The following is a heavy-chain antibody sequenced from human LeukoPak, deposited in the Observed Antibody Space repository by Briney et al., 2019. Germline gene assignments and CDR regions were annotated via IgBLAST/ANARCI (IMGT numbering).Heavy chain of an antibody. V-gene: IGHV3-30*18. CDR1: GFILSNYG. CDR2: ISYDGRDK. CDR3: AKGPRDSGCSYPNTHFDY. Sequence: GRSLRLSCAASGFILSNYGMHWVRQAPGKGLEWVAVISYDGRDKYYADSVKGRFTISRDNSRNTLYLQVNSLRTEDTAVYYCAKGPRDSGCSYPNTHFDYWGQETLVTVSS. D-gene: IGHD1-26*01. J-gene: IGHJ4*02.